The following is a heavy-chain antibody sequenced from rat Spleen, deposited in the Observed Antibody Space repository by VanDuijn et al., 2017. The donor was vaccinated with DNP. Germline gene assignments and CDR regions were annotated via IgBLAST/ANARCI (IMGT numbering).Heavy chain of an antibody. CDR1: GFIFSNYY. D-gene: IGHD1-4*01. CDR2: ISNSGAST. J-gene: IGHJ4*01. CDR3: TTGAGSP. Sequence: EVQLVESGGGLVQPRGSMKLSCSASGFIFSNYYMAWVRQAPTKGLEWVASISNSGASTYYRDSGQGRFTISRDNAKSTLYLQMDSLRSEDTATYYCTTGAGSPWGQGTSVTVSS. V-gene: IGHV5-27*01.